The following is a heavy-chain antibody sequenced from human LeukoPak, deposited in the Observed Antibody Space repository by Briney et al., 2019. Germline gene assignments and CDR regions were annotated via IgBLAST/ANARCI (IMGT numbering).Heavy chain of an antibody. CDR1: GFTFSTSA. CDR3: ARHWTYYDYVWGSYRPYYFDY. D-gene: IGHD3-16*02. V-gene: IGHV4-34*01. J-gene: IGHJ4*02. Sequence: GSLRLSCEASGFTFSTSAMIWVRQSPGKGLEWIGEINHSGSTNYNPSLKSRVTISVDTSKNQFSLKLSSVTAADTAVYYCARHWTYYDYVWGSYRPYYFDYWGQGTLVTVSS. CDR2: INHSGST.